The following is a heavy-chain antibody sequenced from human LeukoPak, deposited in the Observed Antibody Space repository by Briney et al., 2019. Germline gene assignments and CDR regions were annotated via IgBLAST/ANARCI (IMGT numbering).Heavy chain of an antibody. CDR2: IYHSGVT. CDR1: GGSISSDSYS. V-gene: IGHV4-30-2*01. D-gene: IGHD5-12*01. Sequence: PSQTLSLTCAVSGGSISSDSYSWSWIRQPPGKGLEWIGYIYHSGVTYYSPSLKSRVTISVDRSKNQFSLKLNSVTAADTAVYYCARSGYSGYGEFDYWGQGTLVTVSS. J-gene: IGHJ4*02. CDR3: ARSGYSGYGEFDY.